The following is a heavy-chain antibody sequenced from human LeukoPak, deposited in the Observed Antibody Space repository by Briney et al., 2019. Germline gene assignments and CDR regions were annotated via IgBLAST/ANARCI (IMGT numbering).Heavy chain of an antibody. V-gene: IGHV3-49*03. CDR2: IRSKAYGGTT. CDR3: TRDPIAAAGLNWFDP. Sequence: GVLRLSCTASGFTFGDYAMSWFRQAPGKGLEWVGFIRSKAYGGTTEYAASVKGRFTISRDDSKSIAYLQMNSLKTEDTAVYYCTRDPIAAAGLNWFDPWGQGTLVTVSS. CDR1: GFTFGDYA. J-gene: IGHJ5*02. D-gene: IGHD6-13*01.